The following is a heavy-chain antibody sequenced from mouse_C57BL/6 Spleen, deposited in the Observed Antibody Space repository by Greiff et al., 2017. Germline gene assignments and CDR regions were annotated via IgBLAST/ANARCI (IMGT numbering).Heavy chain of an antibody. CDR3: ARLTGTYYYAMDY. Sequence: DVQLVESGPGLAKPSQTLSLTCSVTGYSITSDYWNWIRKFPGNKLEYMGYISYSGSTYYNPSLKSRISITRDTSKNQYYLQLNSVTTEDTATYYCARLTGTYYYAMDYWGQGTSVTVSS. CDR2: ISYSGST. D-gene: IGHD4-1*01. J-gene: IGHJ4*01. CDR1: GYSITSDY. V-gene: IGHV3-8*01.